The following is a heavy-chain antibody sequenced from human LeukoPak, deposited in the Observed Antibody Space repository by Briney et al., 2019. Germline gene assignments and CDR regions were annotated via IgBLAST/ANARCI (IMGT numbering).Heavy chain of an antibody. J-gene: IGHJ4*02. CDR3: TRDQTPYY. CDR2: IRSKVYGGTP. Sequence: GGSLRLSCIASGFTFGDYAMTCVRQAPGKGLEWGGFIRSKVYGGTPEYAASVKGRLTISRDDSKGIAYLQMNSLKTEDTAVYYCTRDQTPYYWGQGTLVTVSS. V-gene: IGHV3-49*04. CDR1: GFTFGDYA.